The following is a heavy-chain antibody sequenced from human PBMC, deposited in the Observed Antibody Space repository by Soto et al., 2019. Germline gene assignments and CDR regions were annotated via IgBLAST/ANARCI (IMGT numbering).Heavy chain of an antibody. Sequence: EVQLVESGGGLAQPGGSLRLSCAASGFTFSNYGMNWVRQAPGKGLEWVSYIDSSSRSIYYSDSVKGRFSISRDNAESSLFLQMNSLRDEDTAVYYSARDPYTSTLVTIMDYWGQGILVTVSS. CDR1: GFTFSNYG. CDR3: ARDPYTSTLVTIMDY. CDR2: IDSSSRSI. J-gene: IGHJ4*02. D-gene: IGHD2-21*02. V-gene: IGHV3-48*02.